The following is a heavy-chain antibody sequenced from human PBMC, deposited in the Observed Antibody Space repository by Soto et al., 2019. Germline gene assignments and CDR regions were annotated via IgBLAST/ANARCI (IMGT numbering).Heavy chain of an antibody. CDR1: GFTVSSNY. J-gene: IGHJ6*02. CDR2: IYSGGST. Sequence: GSLRLSCAASGFTVSSNYTSWVRQAPGKGLEWVSVIYSGGSTYYADSVKGRFTISRDNSKNTLYLQMNSLRAEDTAVYYCARDSGYYYGMDVWGQGTTVTVSS. D-gene: IGHD2-15*01. V-gene: IGHV3-53*01. CDR3: ARDSGYYYGMDV.